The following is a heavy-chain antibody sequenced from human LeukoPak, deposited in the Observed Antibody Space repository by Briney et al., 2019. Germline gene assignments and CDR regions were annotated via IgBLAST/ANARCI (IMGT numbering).Heavy chain of an antibody. J-gene: IGHJ4*02. Sequence: SVTLSLTCTVSGGSISSSTGYYWGWIRQPPGKGLEWIGSVYNTGNTYYNPSLKSRVTISMDTSKNQFSLKLSSVTAADTAVYYCARFGFYYDSGGYYIWGQGTQVTVSS. CDR3: ARFGFYYDSGGYYI. V-gene: IGHV4-39*07. D-gene: IGHD3-22*01. CDR1: GGSISSSTGYY. CDR2: VYNTGNT.